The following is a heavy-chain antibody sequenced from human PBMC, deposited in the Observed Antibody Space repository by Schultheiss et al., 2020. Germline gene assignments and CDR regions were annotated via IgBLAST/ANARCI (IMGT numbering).Heavy chain of an antibody. V-gene: IGHV3-66*01. CDR3: ARCNYDSSGYYPYYYYYYMDV. Sequence: GGSLRLSCEASGFPFKSYSMNWVRQAPGKGLEWVSVIYSGGSTYYADSVKGRFTISRDNSKNTLYLQMNSLRAEDTAVYYCARCNYDSSGYYPYYYYYYMDVWGKGTTVTVSS. CDR1: GFPFKSYS. CDR2: IYSGGST. J-gene: IGHJ6*03. D-gene: IGHD3-22*01.